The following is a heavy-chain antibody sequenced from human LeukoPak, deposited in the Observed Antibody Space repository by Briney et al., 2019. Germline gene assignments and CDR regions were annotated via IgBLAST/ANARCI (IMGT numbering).Heavy chain of an antibody. J-gene: IGHJ4*02. CDR3: ARLPAAIGFYFDY. Sequence: PSETVSLKCTVSGGSISSHYWRWLRHPPGQGLEWIGYIYYSGSNNYHPSLKSRVTISVDTSKNQFSLKLSSVTAADTAVYYCARLPAAIGFYFDYWGQGTLVTVSS. D-gene: IGHD2-2*01. CDR1: GGSISSHY. V-gene: IGHV4-59*11. CDR2: IYYSGSN.